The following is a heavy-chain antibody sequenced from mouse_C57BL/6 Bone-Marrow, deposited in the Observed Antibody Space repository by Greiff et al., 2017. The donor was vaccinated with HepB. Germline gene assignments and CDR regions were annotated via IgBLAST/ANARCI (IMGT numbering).Heavy chain of an antibody. J-gene: IGHJ2*01. CDR3: TTDYYQDYLDY. CDR1: GFNIKDDY. D-gene: IGHD1-1*01. Sequence: EVQLQQSGAELVRPGASVKLSCTASGFNIKDDYMHWVKQRPEQGLEWIGWIDPENGDTAYASKFQGKATITADTSSNTAYLQLSSLTSEDTAVYDCTTDYYQDYLDYWGQGTTLTVSS. V-gene: IGHV14-4*01. CDR2: IDPENGDT.